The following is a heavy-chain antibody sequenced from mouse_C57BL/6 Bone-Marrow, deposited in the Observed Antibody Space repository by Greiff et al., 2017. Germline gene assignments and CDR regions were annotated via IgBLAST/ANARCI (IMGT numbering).Heavy chain of an antibody. CDR3: TDGSSYDYAMDY. V-gene: IGHV6-3*01. D-gene: IGHD1-1*01. J-gene: IGHJ4*01. CDR2: IRLKSDNYAT. CDR1: GFTFSNYW. Sequence: EVKVEESGGGLVQPGGSMKLSCVASGFTFSNYWMNWVRQSPEKGLEWVAQIRLKSDNYATHYAESVKGRFTISRDDSKSSVYLQMNNLRAEDTGIYYCTDGSSYDYAMDYWGQGTSVTVSS.